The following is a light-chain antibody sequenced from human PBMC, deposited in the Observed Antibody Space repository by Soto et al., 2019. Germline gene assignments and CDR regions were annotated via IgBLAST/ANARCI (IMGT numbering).Light chain of an antibody. CDR2: KVS. V-gene: IGKV2-30*01. J-gene: IGKJ2*01. CDR3: MQGTHWPRT. Sequence: DVVMTQSPLSLPVTLGQPASISCRSSQSLVNSDGNTYLNWFHQRPGQSPRHLIYKVSNRDSGVPDRFSGSGSGTDFTLKISRVEAEDVGIYYCMQGTHWPRTFGQGTKLEIK. CDR1: QSLVNSDGNTY.